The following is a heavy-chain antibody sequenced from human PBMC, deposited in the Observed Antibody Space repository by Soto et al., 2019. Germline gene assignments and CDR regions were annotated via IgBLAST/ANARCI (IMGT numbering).Heavy chain of an antibody. J-gene: IGHJ4*02. V-gene: IGHV1-69*13. Sequence: ASVKVSCKASGDTFSTYSFSWVRQAPGQGLEWMGGIIPIFGTANYAQRFQGRLTISADESTTTAYMELSSLRSDDTAVYYCAMCEVLGSYSSGSFDYWGQGTLVTVSS. CDR3: AMCEVLGSYSSGSFDY. D-gene: IGHD1-26*01. CDR1: GDTFSTYS. CDR2: IIPIFGTA.